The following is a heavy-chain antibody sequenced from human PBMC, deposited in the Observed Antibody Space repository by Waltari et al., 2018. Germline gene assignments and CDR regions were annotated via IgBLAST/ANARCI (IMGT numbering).Heavy chain of an antibody. J-gene: IGHJ4*02. CDR2: ISGGGDTT. D-gene: IGHD2-2*01. CDR3: VTTSRGEFDYRY. CDR1: GFTFSTYA. Sequence: EVQLLESGGGLVQPGGSLRLSCAASGFTFSTYALSWVRQAPGKGLEWVSSISGGGDTTYYADSVKGRFTISRDNSKNTLYLQMNSLRAEDTALYYCVTTSRGEFDYRYWGQGTLVTVSS. V-gene: IGHV3-23*01.